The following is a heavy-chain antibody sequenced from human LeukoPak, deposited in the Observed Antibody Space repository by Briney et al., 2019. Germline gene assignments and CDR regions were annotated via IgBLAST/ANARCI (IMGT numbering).Heavy chain of an antibody. CDR3: AAGYSSSWYYYYYGMDV. CDR2: INPNSGGT. Sequence: VKVSCKASGYTFTGYYMHWVRQAPGQGLEWMGWINPNSGGTNYAQKFQGRVTMTRDTSISTAYMELSRLRSDDTAVYYCAAGYSSSWYYYYYGMDVWGQGTTVTVSS. CDR1: GYTFTGYY. J-gene: IGHJ6*02. V-gene: IGHV1-2*02. D-gene: IGHD6-13*01.